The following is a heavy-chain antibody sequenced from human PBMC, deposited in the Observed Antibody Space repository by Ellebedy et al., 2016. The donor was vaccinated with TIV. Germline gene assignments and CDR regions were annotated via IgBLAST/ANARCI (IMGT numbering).Heavy chain of an antibody. CDR2: IYYSGST. CDR1: GGSISSYY. D-gene: IGHD4-23*01. J-gene: IGHJ4*02. Sequence: SETLSLTCTVSGGSISSYYWSWIRQPPGKGLEWIGYIYYSGSTNYSPSLKSRVTISIDTSKNQISLKLSSVTAADTAIFYCASSSPKYGGLDYWGQGTLVTVSS. CDR3: ASSSPKYGGLDY. V-gene: IGHV4-59*01.